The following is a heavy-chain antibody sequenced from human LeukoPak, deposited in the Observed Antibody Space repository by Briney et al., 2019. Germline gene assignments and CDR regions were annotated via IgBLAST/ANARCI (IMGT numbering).Heavy chain of an antibody. CDR2: MNPNSGNT. Sequence: ASVKVSCKASGYTSTSYDINWVRQATGQGLEWMGWMNPNSGNTGYAQKFQGRVTMTRNTSISTAYMELSSLRSEDTPVYYCARTPPWYDILTGYSPYNWFDPWGQGTLVTVSS. CDR3: ARTPPWYDILTGYSPYNWFDP. D-gene: IGHD3-9*01. J-gene: IGHJ5*02. CDR1: GYTSTSYD. V-gene: IGHV1-8*01.